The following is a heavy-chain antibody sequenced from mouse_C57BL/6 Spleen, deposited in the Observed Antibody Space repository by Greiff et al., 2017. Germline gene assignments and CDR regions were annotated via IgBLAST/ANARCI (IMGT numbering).Heavy chain of an antibody. CDR1: GYTFTSYT. V-gene: IGHV1-4*01. D-gene: IGHD1-1*01. CDR3: ARADYGSSPFAY. J-gene: IGHJ3*01. CDR2: INPSSGYT. Sequence: QVHVKQSGAELARPGASVKMSCKASGYTFTSYTMHWVKQRPGQGLEWIGYINPSSGYTKYNQKFKDKATLTADKSSSTAYMQLSSLTSEDSAVYYCARADYGSSPFAYWGQGTLVTVSA.